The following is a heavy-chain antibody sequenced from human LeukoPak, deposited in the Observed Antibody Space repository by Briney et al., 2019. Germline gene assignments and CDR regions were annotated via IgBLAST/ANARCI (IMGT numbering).Heavy chain of an antibody. V-gene: IGHV3-64*01. CDR1: GFTFSSYA. J-gene: IGHJ6*03. Sequence: GGSLRLSCAASGFTFSSYAMHWVRQAPGKGLEYVSAISSNGGSTYYANSVKGRFTISRDNSKNTLYLQMGSLRAEDTAVYYCAREPRITMVRGAPRGMDVWGKGTTVTISS. CDR2: ISSNGGST. CDR3: AREPRITMVRGAPRGMDV. D-gene: IGHD3-10*01.